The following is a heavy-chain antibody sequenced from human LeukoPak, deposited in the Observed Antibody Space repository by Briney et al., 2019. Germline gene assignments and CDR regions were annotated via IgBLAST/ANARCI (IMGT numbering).Heavy chain of an antibody. CDR2: IKPDGTEK. CDR3: ASDRFYFGV. CDR1: GFTFSSYW. Sequence: AGGSLRLSCAASGFTFSSYWMHWVRQAPGKGLEWVANIKPDGTEKYYVDSVKGRFTISRDNAKNSLYLQMNSLRAEDTAVYYCASDRFYFGVWGQGTLVTVSS. V-gene: IGHV3-7*05. J-gene: IGHJ4*02. D-gene: IGHD3-16*01.